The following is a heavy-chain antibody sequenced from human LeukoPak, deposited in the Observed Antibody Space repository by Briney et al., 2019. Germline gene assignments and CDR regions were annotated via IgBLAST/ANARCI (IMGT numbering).Heavy chain of an antibody. V-gene: IGHV5-51*01. CDR2: IYPGDSDT. CDR3: ARTVVTGYWYFDL. Sequence: PGESLKISCKASGYTFTTYWIGWVRQMPGKGLEWMGIIYPGDSDTRYSPSFQGQVNISADKSITTAYIQWSSLEASDTAIYYCARTVVTGYWYFDLWGRGTPVTVSS. CDR1: GYTFTTYW. D-gene: IGHD2-21*02. J-gene: IGHJ2*01.